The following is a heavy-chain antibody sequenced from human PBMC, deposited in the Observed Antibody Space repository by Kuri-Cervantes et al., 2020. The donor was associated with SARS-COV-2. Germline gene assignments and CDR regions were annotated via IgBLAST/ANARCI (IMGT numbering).Heavy chain of an antibody. Sequence: SVKVSCKASGGTFSSYAFTWVRQAPGQGLEWMGRILPLFGTTNYAQKFRGRVTITADKSTNTAYMEMSSLRSEDTAVYYCARPYCSRTTWYDGTCDSWGQGTLVTVSS. J-gene: IGHJ4*02. CDR2: ILPLFGTT. CDR1: GGTFSSYA. D-gene: IGHD2-2*01. CDR3: ARPYCSRTTWYDGTCDS. V-gene: IGHV1-69*06.